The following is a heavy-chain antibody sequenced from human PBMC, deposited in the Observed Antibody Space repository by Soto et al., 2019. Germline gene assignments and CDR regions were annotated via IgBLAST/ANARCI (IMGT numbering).Heavy chain of an antibody. CDR3: TTEWYDSSGIGDYYYYGMDV. CDR1: GFTFSNAW. CDR2: IKSKTDGGTT. Sequence: EVQLVESGGGLVKPGGSLRLSCAASGFTFSNAWMSWVRQAPGKGLEWVGRIKSKTDGGTTDYAAPVKGRFTISRDDSKSTLYLQMNSLKTEDTAVYYCTTEWYDSSGIGDYYYYGMDVWGQGTTVTVSS. V-gene: IGHV3-15*01. J-gene: IGHJ6*02. D-gene: IGHD3-22*01.